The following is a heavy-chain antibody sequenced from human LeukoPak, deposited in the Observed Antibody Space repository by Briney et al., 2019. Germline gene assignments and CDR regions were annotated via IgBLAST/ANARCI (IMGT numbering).Heavy chain of an antibody. Sequence: PGGSLRLSCAASGFTFSSYAMSWVRQAPGKGLDWVSAVSGSGATTYYADSVKGRFTISRDNSKNTLYLQMNILRAEDTAVYYCAKPMTRTMVRGVPPSDYWGQGTLVTVSS. J-gene: IGHJ4*02. CDR3: AKPMTRTMVRGVPPSDY. V-gene: IGHV3-23*01. D-gene: IGHD3-10*01. CDR1: GFTFSSYA. CDR2: VSGSGATT.